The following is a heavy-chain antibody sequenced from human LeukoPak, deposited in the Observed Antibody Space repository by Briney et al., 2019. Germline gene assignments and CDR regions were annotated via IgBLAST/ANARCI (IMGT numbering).Heavy chain of an antibody. J-gene: IGHJ2*01. CDR1: GFILSGYE. Sequence: GGSLRLSCAASGFILSGYEMNWVRQAPRQGLEWVSFISSSGDTIYYADSVKGRFTVSRDNAKNSLYLQVNSLRAEDTAVYYCARDSGKYYISWYFDLWGRGTLVTVSS. D-gene: IGHD1-26*01. CDR3: ARDSGKYYISWYFDL. V-gene: IGHV3-48*03. CDR2: ISSSGDTI.